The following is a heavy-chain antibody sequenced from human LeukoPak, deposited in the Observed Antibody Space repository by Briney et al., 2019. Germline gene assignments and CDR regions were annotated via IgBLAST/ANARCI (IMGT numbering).Heavy chain of an antibody. CDR1: GYSFTSYW. CDR2: IYPGDSDT. Sequence: EESLKISCKGSGYSFTSYWIGWVRQMPGKGLEWIGIIYPGDSDTRYSPSFQGQVTISADKSISTAYLQWSSLKASDTAMYYCARRRETAAAYYFDYWGQGTLVTVSS. V-gene: IGHV5-51*01. CDR3: ARRRETAAAYYFDY. D-gene: IGHD5-24*01. J-gene: IGHJ4*02.